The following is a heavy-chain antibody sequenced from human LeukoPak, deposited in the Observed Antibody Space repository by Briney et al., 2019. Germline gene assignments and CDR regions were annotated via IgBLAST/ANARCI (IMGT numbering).Heavy chain of an antibody. V-gene: IGHV1-24*01. CDR3: ATFYGSGSYYPYNWFDP. CDR2: FDPEDGET. J-gene: IGHJ5*02. CDR1: GYTLTELS. D-gene: IGHD3-10*01. Sequence: GASVKVSCKVSGYTLTELSMHWVRQAPGKGLEWMGGFDPEDGETIYAQKFQGRVTMTEDTSTDTAYMELSSLRSEDTAVYYCATFYGSGSYYPYNWFDPRGQGTLVTVSS.